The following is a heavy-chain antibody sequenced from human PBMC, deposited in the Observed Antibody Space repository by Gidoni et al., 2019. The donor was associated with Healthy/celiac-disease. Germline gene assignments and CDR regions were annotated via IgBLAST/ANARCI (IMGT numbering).Heavy chain of an antibody. D-gene: IGHD6-6*01. CDR1: GGSFSGYY. CDR2: INHSGST. J-gene: IGHJ6*03. V-gene: IGHV4-34*01. CDR3: ARLFGAARRVYYYYMDV. Sequence: QVQLQQWGAGLLKPSETLSLTCAVYGGSFSGYYWSWIRQPPGKGLEWIGEINHSGSTNYNPSLKSRVTISVDTSKNQFSLKLSSVTAADTAVYYCARLFGAARRVYYYYMDVWGKGTTVTVSS.